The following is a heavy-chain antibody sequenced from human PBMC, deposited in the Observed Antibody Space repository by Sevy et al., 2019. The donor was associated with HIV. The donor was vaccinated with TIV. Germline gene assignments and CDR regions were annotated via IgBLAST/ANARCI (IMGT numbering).Heavy chain of an antibody. CDR3: AKTSLGLWRGWFDP. Sequence: GGSLRLSCAASGFTFSSYWMHWVRQAPGKGLVWVSRINGDGSSTTYADSVKGRFTISGDNAKNTLYLQMNSLRAEDTAVYYCAKTSLGLWRGWFDPWGQGTLVTVSS. CDR2: INGDGSST. D-gene: IGHD2-21*01. J-gene: IGHJ5*02. CDR1: GFTFSSYW. V-gene: IGHV3-74*01.